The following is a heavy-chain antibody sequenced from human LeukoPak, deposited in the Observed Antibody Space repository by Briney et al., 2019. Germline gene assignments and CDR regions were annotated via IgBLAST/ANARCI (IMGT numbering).Heavy chain of an antibody. Sequence: GASVKVSCKASGYTFTGYYMHWVRQAPGQGLEWMGWINPNSGGTNYAQKFQGRVTMTRDTSISTAYMELSRLRSDDTAVYYCARDGLWVYDSSGYYYAFDYWGQGTLVTVSS. CDR2: INPNSGGT. D-gene: IGHD3-22*01. J-gene: IGHJ4*02. CDR3: ARDGLWVYDSSGYYYAFDY. CDR1: GYTFTGYY. V-gene: IGHV1-2*02.